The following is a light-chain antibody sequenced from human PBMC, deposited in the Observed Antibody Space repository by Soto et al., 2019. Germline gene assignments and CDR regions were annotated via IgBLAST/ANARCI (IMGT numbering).Light chain of an antibody. CDR1: QSVSTY. J-gene: IGKJ1*01. CDR2: DAS. V-gene: IGKV3-11*01. Sequence: EIVLTQSPATLSLSPGERATLSCRASQSVSTYLAWYQQKPGQAPRLLIYDASSRATGIPARFSGSGSGTEFTLTISSLEPEDFAVYSCQQRSNWPVTFGQGTRVDIK. CDR3: QQRSNWPVT.